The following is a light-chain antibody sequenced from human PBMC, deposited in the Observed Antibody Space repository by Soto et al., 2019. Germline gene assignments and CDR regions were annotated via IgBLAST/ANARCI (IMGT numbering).Light chain of an antibody. Sequence: DIQMTQSPSSLSAAVGDRVTITCRASQTVTNYLYWYHQQPGKAPKLLIHSTSTLQTEVPSRFSGSGSGTDFTLTITSLQPEDFATYYCQQSYNAPITFGQGTRLEIK. V-gene: IGKV1-39*01. CDR3: QQSYNAPIT. J-gene: IGKJ5*01. CDR1: QTVTNY. CDR2: STS.